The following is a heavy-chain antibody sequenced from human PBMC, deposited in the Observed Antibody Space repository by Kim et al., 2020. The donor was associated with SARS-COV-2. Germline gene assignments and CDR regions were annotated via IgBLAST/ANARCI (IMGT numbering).Heavy chain of an antibody. CDR3: ARPLKAPSTFHFGS. V-gene: IGHV3-11*03. J-gene: IGHJ4*02. D-gene: IGHD3-10*01. CDR2: IDKSSSYT. Sequence: GGSLRLSCAASGFSFGDYYMTWIRQAPGKGLEWVSYIDKSSSYTKYADSVKGRFTISRDNAKNLLYLQMNSLRADDTAIYYCARPLKAPSTFHFGSWGQGALVCVSS. CDR1: GFSFGDYY.